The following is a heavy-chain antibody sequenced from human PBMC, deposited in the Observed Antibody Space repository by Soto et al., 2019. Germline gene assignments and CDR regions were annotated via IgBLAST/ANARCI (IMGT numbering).Heavy chain of an antibody. V-gene: IGHV4-61*01. CDR2: IYYSGST. CDR1: GGSVSSGSYY. J-gene: IGHJ6*02. CDR3: ARDRGAAAGYYYYYCMDV. Sequence: QVQLQESCPGLVKPSETLSLTCTVSGGSVSSGSYYWSWIRQPPGKGLEWIGYIYYSGSTNYNPSLKSRVTISVDTSKNQFSLKLSSVTAADTAVYYCARDRGAAAGYYYYYCMDVWGQGTTVTVSS. D-gene: IGHD6-13*01.